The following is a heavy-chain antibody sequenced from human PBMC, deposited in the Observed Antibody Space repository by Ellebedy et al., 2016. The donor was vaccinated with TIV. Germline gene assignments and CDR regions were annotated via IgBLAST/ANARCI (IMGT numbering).Heavy chain of an antibody. D-gene: IGHD3-10*01. CDR3: ALVYGSGSYYYYYYGMDV. CDR2: ISGSGGST. CDR1: GFTFSNYA. V-gene: IGHV3-23*01. J-gene: IGHJ6*02. Sequence: GESLKISCVVSGFTFSNYAMSWVRQAPGKGLKWVSAISGSGGSTYYADSVKGRFTISRDNSKNTLYLQMNSLRAEDTAVYYCALVYGSGSYYYYYYGMDVWGQGTTVTVSS.